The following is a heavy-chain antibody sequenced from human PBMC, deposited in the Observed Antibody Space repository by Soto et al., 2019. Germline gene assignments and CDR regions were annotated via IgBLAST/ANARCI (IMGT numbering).Heavy chain of an antibody. Sequence: QVQLVQSGAEVKKPGASVKVSCKTSGYTFTSFGLSWVRQAPGQGLEWMGWTSAYNGNKDYAQNFQGGVTMTTDTTTGTDYMELRSLRSDDNAVYYCARGGTPIDSWGQGTLVTVSS. CDR2: TSAYNGNK. CDR3: ARGGTPIDS. CDR1: GYTFTSFG. V-gene: IGHV1-18*01. J-gene: IGHJ4*02. D-gene: IGHD3-16*01.